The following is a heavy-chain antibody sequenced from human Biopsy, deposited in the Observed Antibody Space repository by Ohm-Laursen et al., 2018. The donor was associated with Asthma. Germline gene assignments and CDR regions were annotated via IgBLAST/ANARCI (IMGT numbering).Heavy chain of an antibody. Sequence: TLSLTCAVSGDSINSGGFSWNWIRQPPGKGLEGVVHPLLSGATHYNPSLKSRVTISVYRSKRQFSLKVNSVTAADTAVYYCARMITMIQAANYYSYAMDVWGQGTTVTVSS. CDR3: ARMITMIQAANYYSYAMDV. D-gene: IGHD3-22*01. J-gene: IGHJ6*02. CDR2: PLLSGAT. CDR1: GDSINSGGFS. V-gene: IGHV4-30-2*01.